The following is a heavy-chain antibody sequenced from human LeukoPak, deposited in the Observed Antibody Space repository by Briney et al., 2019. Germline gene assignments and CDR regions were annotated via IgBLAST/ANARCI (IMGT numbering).Heavy chain of an antibody. D-gene: IGHD3-9*01. CDR3: AKVKRYRYFDWLTWVEDYYYYMDV. CDR1: GFTFSSYG. V-gene: IGHV3-23*01. J-gene: IGHJ6*03. CDR2: ISGSGGST. Sequence: PGGSLRLSCAASGFTFSSYGMDWVRQAPGKGLEWVSAISGSGGSTYYADSVKGRFTISRDNSKNTLYLQMNSLRAEDTAVYYCAKVKRYRYFDWLTWVEDYYYYMDVWGKGTTVTVSS.